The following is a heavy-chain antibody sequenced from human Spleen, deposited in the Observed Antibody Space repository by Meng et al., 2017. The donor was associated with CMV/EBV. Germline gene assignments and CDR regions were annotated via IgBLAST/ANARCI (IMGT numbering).Heavy chain of an antibody. CDR2: IYYSGST. V-gene: IGHV4-39*07. CDR1: GGSISSSSYY. J-gene: IGHJ4*02. D-gene: IGHD3-3*01. Sequence: QGQLQEAGPGPVKPSETLSLTCTVSGGSISSSSYYWGWIRQPPGKGLEWIGSIYYSGSTYYNPSLKSRVTISVDTSKNQFSLKLSSVTAADTAVYYCARDESDFWSGYQGTPFDYWGQGTLVTVSS. CDR3: ARDESDFWSGYQGTPFDY.